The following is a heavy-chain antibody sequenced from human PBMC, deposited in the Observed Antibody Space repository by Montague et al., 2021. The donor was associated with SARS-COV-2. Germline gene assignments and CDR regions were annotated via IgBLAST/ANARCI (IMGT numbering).Heavy chain of an antibody. D-gene: IGHD4-17*01. CDR2: TNYRSKWTS. V-gene: IGHV6-1*01. Sequence: SGDSVWSNTAAWNWIRQSPSGGLEWLGRTNYRSKWTSDYATSVEGRISIDPDTSKSQFFLHLRSVTPEDTGVYYCVRDTGSAQAGFDAWGQGTLVTVSS. CDR3: VRDTGSAQAGFDA. J-gene: IGHJ4*02. CDR1: GDSVWSNTAA.